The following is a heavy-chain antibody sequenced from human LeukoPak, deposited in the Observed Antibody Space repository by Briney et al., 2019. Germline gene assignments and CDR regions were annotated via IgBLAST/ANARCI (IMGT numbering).Heavy chain of an antibody. D-gene: IGHD3-10*01. CDR3: ARSALDTSGSYYNPQPFDY. V-gene: IGHV4-4*02. J-gene: IGHJ4*02. CDR1: GVSISSSNW. CDR2: IYHSGAT. Sequence: PSETLYLTCAVSGVSISSSNWWKWVRQPPGKGLEWSGEIYHSGATNYSPSLKSRVTISVDMSKNQFSLKLRSVTAADTAVYYCARSALDTSGSYYNPQPFDYWGQGTLVTVSS.